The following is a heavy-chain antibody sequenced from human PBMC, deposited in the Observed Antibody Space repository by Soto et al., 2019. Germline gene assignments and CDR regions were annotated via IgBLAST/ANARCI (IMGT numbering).Heavy chain of an antibody. J-gene: IGHJ6*02. Sequence: SVNVSCHASGYTFTGYYMHWVRQAPAQGLEWMGWIDPNSGGTNYAQKFQGRVTMTRDTSISTAYMELSRLRSDDTAVYYCARGIFGGMDVWGQGTTVTVSS. V-gene: IGHV1-2*02. CDR1: GYTFTGYY. CDR2: IDPNSGGT. CDR3: ARGIFGGMDV. D-gene: IGHD3-10*01.